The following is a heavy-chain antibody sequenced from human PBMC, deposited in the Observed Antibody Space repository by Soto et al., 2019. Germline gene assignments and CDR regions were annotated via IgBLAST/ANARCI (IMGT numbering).Heavy chain of an antibody. Sequence: SGPTLVNPTQTLTLTCTFSGFSLSTRGMCVSWIRQPPGKALEWLARIDWDDDKYYTTSLKTRLTISKDTSKNQVVLKMTNMDPVDTATYYCACIYYCYGDHRELPSFPTRRSSDL. CDR3: ACIYYCYGDHRELPSFPTRRSSDL. J-gene: IGHJ2*01. D-gene: IGHD3-22*01. CDR2: IDWDDDK. V-gene: IGHV2-70*11. CDR1: GFSLSTRGMC.